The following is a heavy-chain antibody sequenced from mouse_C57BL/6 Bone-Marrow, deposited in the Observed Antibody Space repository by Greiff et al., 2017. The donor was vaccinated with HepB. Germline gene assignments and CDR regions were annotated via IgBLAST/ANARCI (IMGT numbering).Heavy chain of an antibody. J-gene: IGHJ1*03. CDR1: GYSFTDYN. V-gene: IGHV1-39*01. CDR3: AKGGYYYGSSYGWYFAV. Sequence: EVQLQQSGPELVKPGASVKISCKASGYSFTDYNMNWVKQSNGKSLEWIGVINPNYGTTSYNQKFKGKATLTVDQSSSTAYMQLNSLTSEDAAVYYCAKGGYYYGSSYGWYFAVWGTGTTVTVSS. CDR2: INPNYGTT. D-gene: IGHD1-1*01.